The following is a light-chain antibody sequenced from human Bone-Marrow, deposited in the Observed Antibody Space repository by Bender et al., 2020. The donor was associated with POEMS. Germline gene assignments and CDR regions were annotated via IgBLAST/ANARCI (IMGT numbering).Light chain of an antibody. CDR2: EAT. CDR1: TSDLPSYDF. Sequence: QSALTQPVSVSGSPGQSITISCTGITSDLPSYDFVSWFQQHPDKAPKLIIFEATKRPSGVSDRFSGSKSGNTASLTISGLQAEDEADYYCSSYAGSNAVVFGGGTKLTVL. J-gene: IGLJ2*01. V-gene: IGLV2-14*02. CDR3: SSYAGSNAVV.